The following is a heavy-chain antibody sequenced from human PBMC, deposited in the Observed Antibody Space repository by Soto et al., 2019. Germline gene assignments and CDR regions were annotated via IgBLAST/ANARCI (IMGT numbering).Heavy chain of an antibody. J-gene: IGHJ6*02. CDR1: GFSLSTSGMC. D-gene: IGHD2-15*01. Sequence: SGPTLVNPTQTPTLTCTFSGFSLSTSGMCVSWIRQPPGKALEWLALIDWDDDKYYSTSLKTRLTISKDTSKNQVVLTMTNMDPVDTATYYCARLVVAPGYYYYGMDVWGQGTTVTVSS. V-gene: IGHV2-70*01. CDR3: ARLVVAPGYYYYGMDV. CDR2: IDWDDDK.